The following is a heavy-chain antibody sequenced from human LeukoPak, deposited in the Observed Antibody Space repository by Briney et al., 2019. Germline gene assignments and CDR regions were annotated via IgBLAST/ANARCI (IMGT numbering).Heavy chain of an antibody. CDR1: GFTFSSYE. CDR2: ISTSGYTI. V-gene: IGHV3-48*03. CDR3: AKGYGSGKRYFDF. D-gene: IGHD3-10*01. J-gene: IGHJ4*02. Sequence: GGSLRLSCAASGFTFSSYEMNWVRQAPGKGLERLSYISTSGYTIYFADSVKGRFTISRDNAKNSLYLQMNPLRAEDTAVYYCAKGYGSGKRYFDFWGQGTLVTVSS.